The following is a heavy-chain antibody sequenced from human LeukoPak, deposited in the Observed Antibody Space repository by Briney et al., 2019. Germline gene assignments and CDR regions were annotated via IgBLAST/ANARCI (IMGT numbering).Heavy chain of an antibody. CDR1: GGAFSGYY. J-gene: IGHJ3*02. CDR2: INHSGST. D-gene: IGHD3-22*01. CDR3: AISRVVVIKSAFDI. Sequence: SETLSLTCAVYGGAFSGYYWSWIRQPPGKGLEGIGEINHSGSTNYNPSLKSRVTISLHTSKNQFSLKLSSTSASATPVYYCAISRVVVIKSAFDIWGQGTMVTVSS. V-gene: IGHV4-34*01.